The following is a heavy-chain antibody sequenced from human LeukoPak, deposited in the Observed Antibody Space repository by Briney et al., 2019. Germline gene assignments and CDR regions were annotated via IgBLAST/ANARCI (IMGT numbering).Heavy chain of an antibody. D-gene: IGHD6-13*01. V-gene: IGHV1-3*01. CDR3: ASEGGYSSSWYH. CDR1: GYTFTSYA. Sequence: ASVKVSCKASGYTFTSYAMHWVRQAPGQRLEWMGWINAGNGNTKCSQKFQGRVTITRDTSASTAYMELSSLRPEDTAVYYCASEGGYSSSWYHWGQGTLVTVSS. J-gene: IGHJ4*02. CDR2: INAGNGNT.